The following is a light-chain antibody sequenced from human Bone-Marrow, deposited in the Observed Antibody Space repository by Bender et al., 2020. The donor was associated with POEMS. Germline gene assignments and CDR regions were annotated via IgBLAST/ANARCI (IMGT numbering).Light chain of an antibody. J-gene: IGLJ3*02. Sequence: QSALTQPASVSGSPGQSITISCTGTTSDIGTYNYVSWFQQHPGKAPKLLIYEVRKRPSGVSNRFSGSKSDNTASLTISGLQSDDEAIYFCVAWDASLNGWVFGGGTKLTVL. CDR3: VAWDASLNGWV. CDR2: EVR. V-gene: IGLV2-14*01. CDR1: TSDIGTYNY.